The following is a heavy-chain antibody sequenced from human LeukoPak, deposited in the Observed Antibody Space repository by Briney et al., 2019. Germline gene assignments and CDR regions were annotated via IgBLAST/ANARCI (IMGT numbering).Heavy chain of an antibody. Sequence: GGSLRLSCAASGFTFSSYAMHWVRQAPGKGLEYVSAISSNGGSTYYANSVKGRFTISRDNSKNTLYLQMGSLRAEDMAVYYCASSSGWYRAPGYWGQGTLVTVSS. J-gene: IGHJ4*02. D-gene: IGHD6-19*01. CDR3: ASSSGWYRAPGY. V-gene: IGHV3-64*01. CDR1: GFTFSSYA. CDR2: ISSNGGST.